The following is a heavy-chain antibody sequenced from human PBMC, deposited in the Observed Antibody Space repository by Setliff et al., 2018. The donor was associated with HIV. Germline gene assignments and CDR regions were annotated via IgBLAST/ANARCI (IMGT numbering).Heavy chain of an antibody. J-gene: IGHJ4*02. V-gene: IGHV4-61*09. Sequence: SETLSLTCTVSGGSISSGNHYWSWIRQPAGKGLEWIGHIYANENTNYNPSLKSRVTISVDTSKNQLSLKLRSVTAADTAVYYCARAPGRWLQLGVDYWGQGTLVTVSS. CDR2: IYANENT. D-gene: IGHD5-12*01. CDR3: ARAPGRWLQLGVDY. CDR1: GGSISSGNHY.